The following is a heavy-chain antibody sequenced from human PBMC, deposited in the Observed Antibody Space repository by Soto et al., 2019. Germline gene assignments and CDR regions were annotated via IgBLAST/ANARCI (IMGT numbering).Heavy chain of an antibody. V-gene: IGHV4-59*01. CDR3: ARGAGDSCSPYFDC. CDR2: IYYSGST. D-gene: IGHD2-21*02. Sequence: PSETLSLTCTVSGGSISSYYWSWIRQPPGKGLEWIGYIYYSGSTNYNPSLKSPVTISVDTSKNQFSLNLSSVTAADTAVYYWARGAGDSCSPYFDCWGKGPLVTVSS. CDR1: GGSISSYY. J-gene: IGHJ4*02.